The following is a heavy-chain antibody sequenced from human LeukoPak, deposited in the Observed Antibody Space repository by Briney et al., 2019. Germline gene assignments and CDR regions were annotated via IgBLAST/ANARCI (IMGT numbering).Heavy chain of an antibody. CDR2: ISYSGNT. CDR3: ASGYCGGACQLGGVDM. V-gene: IGHV4-59*01. CDR1: GGSISNYY. J-gene: IGHJ3*02. D-gene: IGHD2-21*02. Sequence: SETLSLTCTVSGGSISNYYWTWIRQPPGKGLEWIGFISYSGNTNYNPSLKSRVTISLDTSKNQFSLKLISVTAADTAVYYCASGYCGGACQLGGVDMWGQGTMVTVSS.